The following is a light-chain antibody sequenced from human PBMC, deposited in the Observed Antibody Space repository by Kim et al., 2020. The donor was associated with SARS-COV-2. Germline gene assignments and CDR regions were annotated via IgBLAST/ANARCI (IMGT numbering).Light chain of an antibody. CDR1: SIGSKS. V-gene: IGLV3-21*04. J-gene: IGLJ3*02. CDR3: QVWDSSTDHRVL. CDR2: YDS. Sequence: GMTARITCGGTSIGSKSVHWYQQKPGQAPVLVISYDSDRPSGIPERFSGSNSGNTATLTISRVGAGDEADYYCQVWDSSTDHRVLFGGGTQLTVL.